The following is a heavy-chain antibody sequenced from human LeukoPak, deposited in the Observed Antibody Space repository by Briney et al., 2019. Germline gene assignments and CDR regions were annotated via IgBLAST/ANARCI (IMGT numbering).Heavy chain of an antibody. CDR3: ARVPSYDYVWATSRD. CDR2: IIPILGIA. J-gene: IGHJ4*02. V-gene: IGHV1-69*04. Sequence: ASVKVSCKASGGTFSSYAISWVRQAPGQGLEWMGRIIPILGIANYAQKFQGRVTITADKSTSTAYMELSSLRSEDTAVYYCARVPSYDYVWATSRDWGQGTLVTVSS. D-gene: IGHD3-16*01. CDR1: GGTFSSYA.